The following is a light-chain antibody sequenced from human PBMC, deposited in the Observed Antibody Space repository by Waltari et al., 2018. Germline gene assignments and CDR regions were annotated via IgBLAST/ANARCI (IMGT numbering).Light chain of an antibody. Sequence: NFILTQTHSVSESPGKTVTISCTRSSGSIGRSSVQWYQQRPGSAPTPVIYEDYQRPSGVPERFSGSIDSSSDSAYVTISGLKPEDEADYYCQSYDNDNVVFGGGTRLTVL. J-gene: IGLJ3*02. V-gene: IGLV6-57*03. CDR2: EDY. CDR1: SGSIGRSS. CDR3: QSYDNDNVV.